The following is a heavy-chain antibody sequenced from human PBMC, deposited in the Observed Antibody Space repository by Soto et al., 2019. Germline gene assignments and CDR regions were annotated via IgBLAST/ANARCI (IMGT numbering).Heavy chain of an antibody. CDR3: ARDGSTSWYSYDYHGMDV. V-gene: IGHV3-7*05. J-gene: IGHJ6*02. CDR1: GFTFRTYW. CDR2: INLDGSEK. Sequence: EVQLVESGGGLVQPGGSLRLSCAASGFTFRTYWLSWVRQVPGKGLEWVANINLDGSEKNYVDSVKGRFTISRDNARNSLYLQMSSLRAEDTALYYCARDGSTSWYSYDYHGMDVWPRDHGHRLL. D-gene: IGHD5-18*01.